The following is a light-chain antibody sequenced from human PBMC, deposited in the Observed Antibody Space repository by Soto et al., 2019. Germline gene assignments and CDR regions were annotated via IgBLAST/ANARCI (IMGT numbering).Light chain of an antibody. Sequence: DIQMTQSPSSVSASVGDRVTITCRASQGISSWLAWYPQKPGKAPKLRIYAASSLQSGVPSRFSGSGSGPDFTLTISSLQPEDFATYYCQQANSFPPTFGGGTKVEIK. J-gene: IGKJ4*01. CDR3: QQANSFPPT. CDR1: QGISSW. V-gene: IGKV1D-12*01. CDR2: AAS.